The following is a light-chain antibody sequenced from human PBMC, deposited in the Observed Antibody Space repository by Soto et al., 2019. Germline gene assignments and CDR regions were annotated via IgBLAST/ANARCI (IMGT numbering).Light chain of an antibody. J-gene: IGKJ5*01. CDR3: MQALQSPR. CDR1: QSLLHSNGYTY. V-gene: IGKV2-28*01. CDR2: LGS. Sequence: DIVMTQSPLSLPVTPGEPASISCMSSQSLLHSNGYTYLDWYLQKPGQSPQVLIYLGSNRASGVPDRFSGSGSGTDFTLKISRVEAEDVGVYYCMQALQSPRFGQGTRLEIK.